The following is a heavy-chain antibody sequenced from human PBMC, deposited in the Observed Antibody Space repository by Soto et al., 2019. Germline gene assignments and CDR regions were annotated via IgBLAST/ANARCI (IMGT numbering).Heavy chain of an antibody. CDR2: IYYSGNT. CDR3: ARQDACSSSSCYFYGMDV. J-gene: IGHJ6*02. V-gene: IGHV4-39*01. Sequence: SETLSLTCTVSGGSISNSSYYWGWIRQPPGKGLEWIGSIYYSGNTYYNPSLKSRVTISVDASKNQFSLQVRSVTAADTAVYYCARQDACSSSSCYFYGMDVWGQGTTVTVSS. D-gene: IGHD2-2*01. CDR1: GGSISNSSYY.